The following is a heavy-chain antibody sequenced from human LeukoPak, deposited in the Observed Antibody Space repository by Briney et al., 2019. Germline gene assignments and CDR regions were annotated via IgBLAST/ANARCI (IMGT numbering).Heavy chain of an antibody. Sequence: PGGSLRLSCAASGFTFSSHGMHWVRQAPGKGLEWVAVISYDGSNKYYADSVKGRFTISRDNSKNTLYLQMNSLRAEDTAVYYCAKGREDVVVVAATCFDYWGQGTLVTVSS. D-gene: IGHD2-15*01. CDR2: ISYDGSNK. J-gene: IGHJ4*02. CDR3: AKGREDVVVVAATCFDY. V-gene: IGHV3-33*05. CDR1: GFTFSSHG.